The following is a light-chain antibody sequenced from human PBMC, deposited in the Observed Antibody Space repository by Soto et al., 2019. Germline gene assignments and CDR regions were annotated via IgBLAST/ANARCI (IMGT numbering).Light chain of an antibody. CDR3: QQYDSSPT. V-gene: IGKV3-20*01. CDR2: GES. J-gene: IGKJ1*01. Sequence: IVLTQSPGTLSLSPGGRASLSCRASQSVSDNQLAWYQQKTGQAPRLLIHGESSRAAGIPDRFSGSGSGTDFTLPISRLEPEDFAVYYCQQYDSSPTFGQGTKVEI. CDR1: QSVSDNQ.